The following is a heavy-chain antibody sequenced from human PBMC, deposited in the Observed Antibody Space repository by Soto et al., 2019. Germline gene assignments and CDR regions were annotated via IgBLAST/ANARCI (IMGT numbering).Heavy chain of an antibody. Sequence: GESLKISCKGSGYSFTSYWIGWVRQMPGKGLEWMGIIYPGDSDTRYSPSFQGQVTISADKSISTAYLQWSSLKASDTAMYYCARQRTAGSIYYYYYGMDVWGQGTTVTVSS. CDR3: ARQRTAGSIYYYYYGMDV. V-gene: IGHV5-51*01. CDR2: IYPGDSDT. CDR1: GYSFTSYW. D-gene: IGHD6-13*01. J-gene: IGHJ6*02.